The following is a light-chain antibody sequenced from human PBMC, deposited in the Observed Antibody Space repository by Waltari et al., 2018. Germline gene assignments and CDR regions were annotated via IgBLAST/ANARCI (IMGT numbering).Light chain of an antibody. CDR2: GND. V-gene: IGLV1-44*01. CDR1: SSHIGSAT. J-gene: IGLJ3*02. Sequence: QPALTQHPPVSWTPAQRVNISCSTSSSHIGSATVDWYQTLPGTAPKLLIFGNDQRPSGVPDRFSGSKSGTSASLAIRGLQSEDEADYYCAAWDKSLSGPVFGGGTKLTVL. CDR3: AAWDKSLSGPV.